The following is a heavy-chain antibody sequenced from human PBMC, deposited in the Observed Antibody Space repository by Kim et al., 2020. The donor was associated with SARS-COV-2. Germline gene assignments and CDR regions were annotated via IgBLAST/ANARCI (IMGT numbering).Heavy chain of an antibody. CDR3: TRSVMATQYWFDP. Sequence: GGSLRLSCAASGFSFSDSVMHWVRQASGKGLEWVGRIRSKTKSYATEYVASVKGRFTISRDDSKNTAYLQMDSLKTEDTAVYYCTRSVMATQYWFDPWGQETLVTVSS. J-gene: IGHJ5*02. CDR1: GFSFSDSV. D-gene: IGHD2-21*01. V-gene: IGHV3-73*01. CDR2: IRSKTKSYAT.